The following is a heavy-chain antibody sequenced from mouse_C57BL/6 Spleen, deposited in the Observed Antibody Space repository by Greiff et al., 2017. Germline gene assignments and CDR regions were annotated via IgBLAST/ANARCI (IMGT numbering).Heavy chain of an antibody. J-gene: IGHJ2*01. V-gene: IGHV1-50*01. Sequence: QVQLQQPGAELVKPGASVKLSCKASGYTFTSYWMQWVKQRPGQGLEWIGEIDPSDSYTNYNQKFKGKATLTVDTSSSTAYMQLSSLTSEYSAVYYCARGGGSKDYFDYWGQGTTLSLL. CDR3: ARGGGSKDYFDY. CDR1: GYTFTSYW. CDR2: IDPSDSYT. D-gene: IGHD1-1*01.